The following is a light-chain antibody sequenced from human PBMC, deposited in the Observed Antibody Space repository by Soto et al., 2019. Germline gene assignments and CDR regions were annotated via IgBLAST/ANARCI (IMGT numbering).Light chain of an antibody. CDR1: QTISSW. J-gene: IGKJ1*01. CDR3: QQYDYWPRT. V-gene: IGKV1-5*03. Sequence: DIQMTQSPSTLSGSVGDRVTITCRASQTISSWLAWYQQKPGKAPKLLIYKASTLKSGVPSRFSGSGSGTEFTLTISSLQSEDFAVYYCQQYDYWPRTFGQGTKVDIK. CDR2: KAS.